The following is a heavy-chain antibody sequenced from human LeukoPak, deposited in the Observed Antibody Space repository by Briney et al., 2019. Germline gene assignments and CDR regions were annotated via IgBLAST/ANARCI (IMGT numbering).Heavy chain of an antibody. J-gene: IGHJ3*02. CDR1: GFTFSSYS. Sequence: GGSLRLSCAASGFTFSSYSMNWVRQAPGKGLEWVSYISSSSSTLYYADSVKGRFTISRDNAKNSLYLQMNSLRDEDTAVYYCARDYWYYYGSGSYYKTLNDAFDIWGQGTMVTVSS. CDR2: ISSSSSTL. D-gene: IGHD3-10*01. V-gene: IGHV3-48*02. CDR3: ARDYWYYYGSGSYYKTLNDAFDI.